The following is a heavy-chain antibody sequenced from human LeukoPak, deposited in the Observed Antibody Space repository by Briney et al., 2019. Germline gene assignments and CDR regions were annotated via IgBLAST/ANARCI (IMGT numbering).Heavy chain of an antibody. CDR2: IRYDGSNK. Sequence: GGSLRLSCAASGFTFSSYGMHWVRQAPGKGLEWVAFIRYDGSNKYYADSVKGRFTISRDNSKNTLYLQMNSLRAEDTAVYYCAKGRLIAARFDYWGQGTLVAVSS. J-gene: IGHJ4*02. D-gene: IGHD6-13*01. V-gene: IGHV3-30*02. CDR1: GFTFSSYG. CDR3: AKGRLIAARFDY.